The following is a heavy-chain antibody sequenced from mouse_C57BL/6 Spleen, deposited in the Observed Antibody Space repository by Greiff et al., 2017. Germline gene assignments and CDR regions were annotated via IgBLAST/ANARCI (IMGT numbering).Heavy chain of an antibody. J-gene: IGHJ3*01. CDR3: AREGYGSSYLAWVAY. V-gene: IGHV1-4*01. CDR2: INPSSGYT. Sequence: QVQLQQSGAELARPGASVKMSCKASGYTFTSYTMHWVQQRPGQGLEWIGYINPSSGYTKYNQKFKDKATLTADKSSSTAYMQLSSLTSEDSAVYYCAREGYGSSYLAWVAYWGQGTLVTVSA. D-gene: IGHD1-1*01. CDR1: GYTFTSYT.